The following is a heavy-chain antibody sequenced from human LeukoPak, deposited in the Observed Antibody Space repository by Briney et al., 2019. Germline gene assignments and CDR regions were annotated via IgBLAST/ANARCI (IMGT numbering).Heavy chain of an antibody. CDR1: GGTFSSYV. CDR2: IIPIFGTA. V-gene: IGHV1-69*13. D-gene: IGHD6-6*01. J-gene: IGHJ4*02. Sequence: SVKVSCKASGGTFSSYVISWVRQAPGQGLEWMGGIIPIFGTANYAQKFQGRVTITADESTSTAYMELSSLRSEDTAVYYCASLANRIAARPDYWGRGTLVTVSS. CDR3: ASLANRIAARPDY.